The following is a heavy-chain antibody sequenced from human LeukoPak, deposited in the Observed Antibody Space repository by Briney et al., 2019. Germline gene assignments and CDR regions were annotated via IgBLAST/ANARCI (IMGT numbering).Heavy chain of an antibody. D-gene: IGHD3-3*01. CDR2: INPNSGGT. V-gene: IGHV1-2*02. CDR3: ARDVEITIFGVGDRGY. J-gene: IGHJ4*02. Sequence: ASVKVSCKVSGYTFTGYYMHWVRQAPGQGLEWMGWINPNSGGTNYAQKFQGRVTMTRDTSISTAYMELSRLRSDDTAVYYCARDVEITIFGVGDRGYWGQGTLVTVSS. CDR1: GYTFTGYY.